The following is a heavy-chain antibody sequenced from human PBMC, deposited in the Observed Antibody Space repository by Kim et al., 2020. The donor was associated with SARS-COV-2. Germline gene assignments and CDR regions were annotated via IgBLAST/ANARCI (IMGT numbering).Heavy chain of an antibody. J-gene: IGHJ6*02. CDR3: ARDIIGYYGMDV. D-gene: IGHD3-10*01. V-gene: IGHV3-21*01. CDR1: GFTFSSYS. CDR2: ISSSSYI. Sequence: GGSLRLSCAASGFTFSSYSMNWVRQAPGKGLEWVSSISSSSYIYYADSVKGRFTISRDNAKNSLYLQMNSLRAEDTAVYYCARDIIGYYGMDVWGQGTTVTVYS.